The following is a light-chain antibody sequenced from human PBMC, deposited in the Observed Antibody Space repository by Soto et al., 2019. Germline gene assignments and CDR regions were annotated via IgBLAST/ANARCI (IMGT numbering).Light chain of an antibody. CDR3: QQYGGSPFT. V-gene: IGKV3-20*01. CDR2: GAS. Sequence: EIVLTQSPGTLSLSPGERATLSCRASQSVSNSFLAWYQQKPGQTPRLLIHGASSRATGISDRFSGSGSGTDFTLTISRLEPEDSALYYCQQYGGSPFTFGPGTTVDIK. CDR1: QSVSNSF. J-gene: IGKJ3*01.